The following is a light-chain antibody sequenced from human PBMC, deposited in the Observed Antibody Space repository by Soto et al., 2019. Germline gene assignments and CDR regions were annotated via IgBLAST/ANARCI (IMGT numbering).Light chain of an antibody. CDR3: QSYDSSLSGSWV. V-gene: IGLV1-40*01. CDR2: GNS. CDR1: SSNIGAGYD. J-gene: IGLJ3*02. Sequence: QSVLTQPPSVSGAPGQRVTISCTGSSSNIGAGYDVHWYRQLPGTAPKLLIYGNSNRPSGVPDRFSGSKSATSGSLAITGLQAEDEADYYCQSYDSSLSGSWVFGGGTKVTVL.